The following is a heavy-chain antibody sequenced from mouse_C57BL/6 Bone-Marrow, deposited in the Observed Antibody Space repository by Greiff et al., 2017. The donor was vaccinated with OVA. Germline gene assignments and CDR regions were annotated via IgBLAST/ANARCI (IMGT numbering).Heavy chain of an antibody. CDR2: IDPETGGT. Sequence: VQVVESGAELVRPGASVTLSCKASGYTFTDYEMHWVKQTPVHGLEWIGAIDPETGGTAYNQKFKGKAILTADKSSSTAYMELRSLTSEDSAVYYCTPRYYFFDYWGQGTTLTVSS. J-gene: IGHJ2*01. CDR1: GYTFTDYE. CDR3: TPRYYFFDY. V-gene: IGHV1-15*01. D-gene: IGHD2-1*01.